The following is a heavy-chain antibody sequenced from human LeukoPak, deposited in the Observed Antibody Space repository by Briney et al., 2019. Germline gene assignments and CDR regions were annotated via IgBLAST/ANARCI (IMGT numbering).Heavy chain of an antibody. D-gene: IGHD6-19*01. CDR2: INSDGSST. J-gene: IGHJ4*02. Sequence: GGSLRLSCAASGFTFSNYWMHWVRHAPGKGLVWLSRINSDGSSTTHADSVKGRFTISRDNAKNTLHLQMNSLRAEDTAVYYCASLYSSGWPYFDYWGQGTLVTVSS. CDR3: ASLYSSGWPYFDY. V-gene: IGHV3-74*01. CDR1: GFTFSNYW.